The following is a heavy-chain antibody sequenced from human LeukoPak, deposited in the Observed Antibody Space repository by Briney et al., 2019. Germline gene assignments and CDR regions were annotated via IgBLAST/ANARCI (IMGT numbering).Heavy chain of an antibody. CDR2: INPNSGGT. CDR1: GYTFTGYY. J-gene: IGHJ5*02. Sequence: ASVKVSCTASGYTFTGYYMHWVRQAPGQGLEWMGWINPNSGGTNYAQKFQGRVTMTRDTSISTAYMELSRLRSDDTAVYYCARDLYCSGGSCYNWFDPWGQGTLVTVSS. CDR3: ARDLYCSGGSCYNWFDP. V-gene: IGHV1-2*02. D-gene: IGHD2-15*01.